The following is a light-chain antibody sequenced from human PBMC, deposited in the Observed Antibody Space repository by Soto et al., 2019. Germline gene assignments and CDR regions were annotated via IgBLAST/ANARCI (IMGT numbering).Light chain of an antibody. CDR2: EVS. V-gene: IGLV2-14*01. CDR3: FSYTTSSTLV. J-gene: IGLJ3*02. Sequence: QSALTQPASVSGSPGQSITISCTGTSSDVGGYNYVSWYQQHPAKAPKLMIYEVSNRPSGVSHRVSGSKSGNTASLTSSGLQAEDEAEYYCFSYTTSSTLVFGGGTKLTVL. CDR1: SSDVGGYNY.